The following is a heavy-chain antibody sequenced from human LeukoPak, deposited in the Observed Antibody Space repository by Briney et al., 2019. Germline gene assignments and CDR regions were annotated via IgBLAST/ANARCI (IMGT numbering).Heavy chain of an antibody. CDR1: GSSISSDYY. Sequence: PSETLSLTCTVSGSSISSDYYWGWIRQPPGKGLEWIGNVYRTRSTYYNPSLTSRVTISVDTSKSHFSLKLSSVTAADTAVYYCARGYFDILIGKGYFDYWGQGNLVTVSS. CDR3: ARGYFDILIGKGYFDY. J-gene: IGHJ4*02. V-gene: IGHV4-38-2*02. CDR2: VYRTRST. D-gene: IGHD3-9*01.